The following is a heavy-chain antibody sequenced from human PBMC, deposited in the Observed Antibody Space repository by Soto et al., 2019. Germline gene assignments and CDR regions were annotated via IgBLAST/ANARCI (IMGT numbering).Heavy chain of an antibody. CDR2: IKSKTDGGTT. CDR3: TTMSAPPYY. D-gene: IGHD2-15*01. V-gene: IGHV3-15*07. Sequence: EVQLVESGGGLVKPGWSLRLSCAASGFTFSNAWMNWVRQAPGKGREWVVRIKSKTDGGTTDYTAPVKGRFTISRNDSKNTLYLQMNSLKTDDTAVYYCTTMSAPPYYWCQGTLVTVSS. J-gene: IGHJ4*02. CDR1: GFTFSNAW.